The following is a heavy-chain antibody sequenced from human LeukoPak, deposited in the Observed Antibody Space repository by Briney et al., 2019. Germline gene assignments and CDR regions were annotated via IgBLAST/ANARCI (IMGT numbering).Heavy chain of an antibody. CDR3: ARDPYLYCGGDCYLDY. Sequence: ASVKVSCKTSGYTFTGYYIHWVRQAPGQGLEWMGWISAYNGNTNYAQKLQGRVTMTTDTSTSTAYMELRSLRSDDTAVYYCARDPYLYCGGDCYLDYWGQGTLVTVSS. J-gene: IGHJ4*02. CDR2: ISAYNGNT. CDR1: GYTFTGYY. D-gene: IGHD2-21*02. V-gene: IGHV1-18*04.